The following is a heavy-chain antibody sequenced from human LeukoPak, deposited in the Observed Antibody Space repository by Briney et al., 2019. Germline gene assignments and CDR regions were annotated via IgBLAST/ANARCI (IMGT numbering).Heavy chain of an antibody. Sequence: SETLSLTCTVSGGSISSYYWSWIRQPPGKALECIGYISSNGDTNHNPSLRGRVTLSLDTSNNQFSLRLNSVTAADTAVYFCARTARVFDFWGPGTLVTVSS. CDR2: ISSNGDT. CDR3: ARTARVFDF. D-gene: IGHD2-21*02. J-gene: IGHJ4*02. CDR1: GGSISSYY. V-gene: IGHV4-59*08.